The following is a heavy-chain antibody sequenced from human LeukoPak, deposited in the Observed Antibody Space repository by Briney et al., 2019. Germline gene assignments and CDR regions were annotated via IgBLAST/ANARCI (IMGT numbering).Heavy chain of an antibody. CDR1: GFTFTCCA. Sequence: GGSLRLSCAASGFTFTCCAMHWVRQAPGKGLEWVAAISNDGRNTYYADSVKGRHTISRDNSKNTLYLQMNSLRVEDTAVYYCAKDGGAGFDYWGQGTLVTVSS. CDR2: ISNDGRNT. J-gene: IGHJ4*02. CDR3: AKDGGAGFDY. V-gene: IGHV3-30-3*01. D-gene: IGHD3-16*01.